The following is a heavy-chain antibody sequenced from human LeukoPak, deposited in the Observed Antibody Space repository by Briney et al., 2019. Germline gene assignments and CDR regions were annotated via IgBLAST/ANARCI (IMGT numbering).Heavy chain of an antibody. J-gene: IGHJ4*02. CDR2: IRYDGNTK. CDR3: AKIARGGEFFDY. D-gene: IGHD3-16*01. V-gene: IGHV3-30*02. CDR1: GFTFRDYG. Sequence: PGGSLRLSCAASGFTFRDYGMHWVRQAPGKGLEWVAFIRYDGNTKSYADSVKGRFTISRDNSKNTLYLQMNSLRAEDTAVYYCAKIARGGEFFDYWGRGTLVTVSS.